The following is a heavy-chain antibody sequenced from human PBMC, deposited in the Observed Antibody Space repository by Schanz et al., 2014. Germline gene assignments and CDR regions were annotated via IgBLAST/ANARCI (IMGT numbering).Heavy chain of an antibody. CDR3: ARDLPRTFLFDY. CDR2: LSEGGGGT. Sequence: EMQLLESGGGLAQPGGSLRLSCAASGFTLSNYAMSWVRQAPGKGLEWVSALSEGGGGTHYADSVRGRFTISSDSSKNSLYLQMDSLRAEDTAVYYCARDLPRTFLFDYWGQGTLVNVSS. V-gene: IGHV3-23*01. J-gene: IGHJ4*02. CDR1: GFTLSNYA.